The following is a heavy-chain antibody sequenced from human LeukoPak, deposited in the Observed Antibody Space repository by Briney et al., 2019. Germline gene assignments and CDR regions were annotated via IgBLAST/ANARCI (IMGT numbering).Heavy chain of an antibody. CDR2: ISGSGGST. Sequence: GGSLRLSCAASGFTFSSYAMSWVRQAPGKGLEWVSAISGSGGSTYYADSVKGRFTISRDNSKNTLYLQMNSLGAEDTAVYYCANADIWTGDPSFDYWGQGTPVTVSS. J-gene: IGHJ4*02. V-gene: IGHV3-23*01. CDR3: ANADIWTGDPSFDY. CDR1: GFTFSSYA. D-gene: IGHD3/OR15-3a*01.